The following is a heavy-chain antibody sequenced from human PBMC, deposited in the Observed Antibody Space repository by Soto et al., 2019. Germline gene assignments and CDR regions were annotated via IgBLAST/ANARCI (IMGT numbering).Heavy chain of an antibody. CDR1: GYSFTSYW. J-gene: IGHJ4*02. CDR2: IYPGDSDT. V-gene: IGHV5-51*01. CDR3: ARRDSSGYLFDY. D-gene: IGHD3-22*01. Sequence: PXESLKISCEGCGYSFTSYWIGWVRQTPGKGLEWMGIIYPGDSDTTYNPSFQGQVIVSADKSINTAYLHWSSLKASDTAMYYCARRDSSGYLFDYWGQGTLVTVSS.